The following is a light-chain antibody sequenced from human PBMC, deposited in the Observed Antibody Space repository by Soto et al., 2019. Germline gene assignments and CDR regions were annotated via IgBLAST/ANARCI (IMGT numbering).Light chain of an antibody. J-gene: IGLJ2*01. CDR2: GNN. V-gene: IGLV1-40*01. CDR1: SSNIGAGYD. Sequence: QSVLTQPPSVSGAPGQRVTISCTGSSSNIGAGYDVHWYLHLPGTAPKLLIYGNNNRPSGVPDRFSGSKSGTSASLAITGLQAEDEADYYCQSYDSSLSGSGVFGGGTKLTVL. CDR3: QSYDSSLSGSGV.